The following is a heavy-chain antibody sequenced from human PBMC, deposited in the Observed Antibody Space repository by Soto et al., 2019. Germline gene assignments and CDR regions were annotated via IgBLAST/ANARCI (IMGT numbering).Heavy chain of an antibody. CDR2: IKQDGSEK. CDR3: ARVWYYDILTDSGGFMDV. V-gene: IGHV3-7*01. CDR1: GFTFSSYW. Sequence: GGSLTLSCAASGFTFSSYWMSWVRQAPGKGLEWVANIKQDGSEKYYVDSVKGRFTISRDNAKNSLYLQMNSLRAEDTAVYYCARVWYYDILTDSGGFMDVWGKGTTVTVSS. J-gene: IGHJ6*04. D-gene: IGHD3-9*01.